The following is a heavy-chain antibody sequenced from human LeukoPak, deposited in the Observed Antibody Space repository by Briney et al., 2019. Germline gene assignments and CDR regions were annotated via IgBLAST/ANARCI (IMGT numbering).Heavy chain of an antibody. CDR3: ARPKKYCSGGSCYFDY. J-gene: IGHJ4*02. V-gene: IGHV4-34*01. D-gene: IGHD2-15*01. CDR1: GGSFSGYY. Sequence: PSETLSLTCAVSGGSFSGYYWSWIRQPPGKGLEWIGEINHSGSTNYNPSLKSRVTISVDTSKNQFSLKLRSVTAADTAVYYCARPKKYCSGGSCYFDYWGQGTLVTVSS. CDR2: INHSGST.